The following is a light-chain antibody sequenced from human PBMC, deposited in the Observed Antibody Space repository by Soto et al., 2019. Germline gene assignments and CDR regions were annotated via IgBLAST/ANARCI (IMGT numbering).Light chain of an antibody. V-gene: IGLV2-14*01. Sequence: QSALTQPASVSGSPGQSITISCTGTSSDVGGYNYVSWYQQHPGKAPKLMIYEVSNRPSGVSNRCSGSRSGNTASLTISGLQAEDDADYYCSSYTSSSTGVFGPGTKLTVL. CDR2: EVS. J-gene: IGLJ1*01. CDR1: SSDVGGYNY. CDR3: SSYTSSSTGV.